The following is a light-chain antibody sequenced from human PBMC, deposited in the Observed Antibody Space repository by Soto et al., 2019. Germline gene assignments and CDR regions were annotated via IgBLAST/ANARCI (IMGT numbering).Light chain of an antibody. CDR1: SSDVGGSNS. J-gene: IGLJ1*01. CDR2: DVS. Sequence: QSALTQPASVSGSPGQSIAISCTGTSSDVGGSNSVSWYQQHPGKAPKLLIYDVSNRPSGVSNRFSGSKSDNTASLTISGLQAEDEAHYYRSSYATGGSYVFGTGTKVTVL. V-gene: IGLV2-14*01. CDR3: SSYATGGSYV.